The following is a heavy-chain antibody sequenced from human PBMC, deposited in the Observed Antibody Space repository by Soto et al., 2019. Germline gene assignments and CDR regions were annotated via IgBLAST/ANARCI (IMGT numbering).Heavy chain of an antibody. CDR3: ATGITMIVAGGYYYYGMDV. Sequence: GASVKVSCKVSGYTLTELSMHWVRQAPGKGLEWMGGFDPEDGETIYAQKFQGRVTMTEDTSTDTAYMELSSLRSEDTAVYYCATGITMIVAGGYYYYGMDVWGQGTTVTVSS. V-gene: IGHV1-24*01. CDR1: GYTLTELS. D-gene: IGHD3-22*01. CDR2: FDPEDGET. J-gene: IGHJ6*02.